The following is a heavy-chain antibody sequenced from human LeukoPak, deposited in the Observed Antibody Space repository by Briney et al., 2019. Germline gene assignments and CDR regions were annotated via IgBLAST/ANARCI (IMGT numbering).Heavy chain of an antibody. J-gene: IGHJ4*02. V-gene: IGHV3-7*01. Sequence: PGGSLRLSCAASGFTFSSCWMSWVRQAPGKGLEWVADIKKDGSEKYYVDSVKGRFTISRDNAKNSLYLQMNSLRVEDTAVYYCARDEFGAYWGQGTLVTVSS. D-gene: IGHD3-10*01. CDR3: ARDEFGAY. CDR1: GFTFSSCW. CDR2: IKKDGSEK.